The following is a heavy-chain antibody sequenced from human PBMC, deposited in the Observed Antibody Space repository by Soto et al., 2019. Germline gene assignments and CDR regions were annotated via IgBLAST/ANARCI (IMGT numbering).Heavy chain of an antibody. V-gene: IGHV3-23*01. D-gene: IGHD2-2*01. CDR3: AKGLGCSSTSCFAGSDY. CDR2: ISGSGGST. Sequence: EVQLLESGGGLVQPGGSLRLSCAASGFTFSSYAMSWVRQAPGKGLEWVSAISGSGGSTYYADSVKGLFTISRDNSNNTLYLQMHSLRAEDTAVYYGAKGLGCSSTSCFAGSDYWGQGTLVTVSS. CDR1: GFTFSSYA. J-gene: IGHJ4*02.